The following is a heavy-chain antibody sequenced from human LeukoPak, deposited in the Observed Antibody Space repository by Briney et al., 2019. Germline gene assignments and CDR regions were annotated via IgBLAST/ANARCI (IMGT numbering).Heavy chain of an antibody. CDR1: GGTFSSYT. D-gene: IGHD3-10*01. CDR2: IIPILGIA. CDR3: ARDHGYGREYGEDYFDY. J-gene: IGHJ4*02. V-gene: IGHV1-69*04. Sequence: SVKVSCKASGGTFSSYTISWVRQAPGQGLGWMGRIIPILGIANYAQKFQGRVTITADKSTSTAYMELSSLRSEDTAVYYCARDHGYGREYGEDYFDYWGQGTLVTVSS.